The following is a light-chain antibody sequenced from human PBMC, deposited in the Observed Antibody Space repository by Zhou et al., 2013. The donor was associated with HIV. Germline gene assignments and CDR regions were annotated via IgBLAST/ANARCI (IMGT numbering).Light chain of an antibody. CDR1: QSISTY. V-gene: IGKV1-39*01. J-gene: IGKJ5*01. Sequence: EIQLTQSPSSLSASVGERVTITCRASQSISTYLSWYQHKPGTAPKLLIYAASSLQSGVPSRFSGSGSGSDFTLTISSLQPEDFATYYCQQSYGSLLTFGQGTRLDI. CDR2: AAS. CDR3: QQSYGSLLT.